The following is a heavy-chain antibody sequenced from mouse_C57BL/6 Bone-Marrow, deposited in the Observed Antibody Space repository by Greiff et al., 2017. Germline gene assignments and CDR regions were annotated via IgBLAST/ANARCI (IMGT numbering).Heavy chain of an antibody. CDR2: IDPENGDT. CDR3: TTGIYYDYDEGDY. V-gene: IGHV14-4*01. J-gene: IGHJ2*01. CDR1: GFNINDDY. D-gene: IGHD2-4*01. Sequence: EVQLQQSGAELVRPGASVKLSCTASGFNINDDYMHWVKQRPEQGLEWIGWIDPENGDTEYASKFQGKATITADTSSNTAYLQLSSLTSEDTAVYYGTTGIYYDYDEGDYWGQGTTLTVSS.